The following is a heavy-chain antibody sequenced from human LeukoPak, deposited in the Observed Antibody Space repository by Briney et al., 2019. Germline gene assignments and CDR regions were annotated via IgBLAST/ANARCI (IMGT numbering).Heavy chain of an antibody. J-gene: IGHJ5*02. CDR2: IIPIFGTA. CDR3: ARGSGSGWVFDP. CDR1: GGTFSSYA. V-gene: IGHV1-69*01. D-gene: IGHD6-19*01. Sequence: SVKVSCKASGGTFSSYAISWVRQAPGQGLEWMGGIIPIFGTANYAQKSQGRVTITADESTSTAYMELSSLRSEDTAVYYCARGSGSGWVFDPWGQGTLVTVSS.